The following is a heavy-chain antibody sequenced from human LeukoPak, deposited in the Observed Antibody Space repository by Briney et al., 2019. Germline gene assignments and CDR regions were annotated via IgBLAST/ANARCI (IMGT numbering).Heavy chain of an antibody. CDR3: ARLITIPDDAFDI. D-gene: IGHD3-3*01. CDR2: IDYSGST. J-gene: IGHJ3*02. CDR1: GVTISSSSYY. Sequence: PSQTLSLTCTVSGVTISSSSYYWGWIGQRPGKGLEGIGRIDYSGSTYYNPARNSRVTITVNTTKNQYLQKLSPVTAADTTVYYCARLITIPDDAFDIWGQGTMVTVSS. V-gene: IGHV4-39*01.